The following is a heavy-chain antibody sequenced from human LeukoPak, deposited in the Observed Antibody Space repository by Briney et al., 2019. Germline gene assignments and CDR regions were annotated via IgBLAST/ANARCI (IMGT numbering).Heavy chain of an antibody. CDR2: ISAYNGNT. CDR1: GYTFTSYG. D-gene: IGHD2-2*01. Sequence: ASVKVSCKASGYTFTSYGISWVRQAPGQGLEWMGWISAYNGNTNYAQKLQGRVTMTTDTSTSTAYMELRSLRPDDTAVYYCARIVVVPAATQSWFDPWGQGTLVTVS. J-gene: IGHJ5*02. CDR3: ARIVVVPAATQSWFDP. V-gene: IGHV1-18*01.